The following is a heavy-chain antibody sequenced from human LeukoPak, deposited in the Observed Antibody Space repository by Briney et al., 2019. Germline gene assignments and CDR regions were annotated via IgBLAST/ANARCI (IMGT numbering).Heavy chain of an antibody. D-gene: IGHD6-19*01. CDR3: ARDQKRSGWYCGIDV. CDR1: GGSISSSNW. CDR2: IYHSGST. V-gene: IGHV4-4*02. Sequence: SETLSLTCAVSGGSISSSNWWSWVRQSPGKGLEWIGEIYHSGSTNYNPSLKSRVSISVDKSKNQFSLRLSSVTAADTAVYYCARDQKRSGWYCGIDVWGKGTTVTVSS. J-gene: IGHJ6*04.